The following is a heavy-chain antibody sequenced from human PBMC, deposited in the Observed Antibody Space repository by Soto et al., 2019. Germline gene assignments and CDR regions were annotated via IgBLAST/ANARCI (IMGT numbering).Heavy chain of an antibody. V-gene: IGHV1-69*13. J-gene: IGHJ4*02. Sequence: RASVKVSCKASGGTFSSYAISWVRQAPGQGLEWMGGIIPIFGTANYAQKFQGRVTITADESTSTAYMELSSLRSEDTAVYYCARAMVRGVIITGGVYWGQGTLVTVSS. CDR3: ARAMVRGVIITGGVY. CDR1: GGTFSSYA. D-gene: IGHD3-10*01. CDR2: IIPIFGTA.